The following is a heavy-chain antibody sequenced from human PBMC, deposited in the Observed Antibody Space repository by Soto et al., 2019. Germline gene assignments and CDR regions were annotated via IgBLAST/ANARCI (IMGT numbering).Heavy chain of an antibody. CDR2: IHHSGST. D-gene: IGHD3-3*01. CDR1: GGSFDGYY. V-gene: IGHV4-34*01. Sequence: SETLSLTCALYGGSFDGYYWSWIRQSPGKGLEWIGEIHHSGSTKYNPALKRRVHPSVHTSTKQFHLTMSSMTAEDRGVYYCARGVDSWSGFLSWGQGTPVPVS. CDR3: ARGVDSWSGFLS. J-gene: IGHJ5*02.